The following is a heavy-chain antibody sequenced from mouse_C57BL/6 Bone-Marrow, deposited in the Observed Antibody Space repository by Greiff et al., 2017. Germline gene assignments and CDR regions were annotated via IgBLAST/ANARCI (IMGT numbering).Heavy chain of an antibody. CDR2: IDPNSGGT. D-gene: IGHD2-3*01. Sequence: QVQLQQPGAELVKPGASVKLSCTASGYTFTNYCMHWVKQRPGRGLEWIGRIDPNSGGTTYNEKFKSKATLTVDKPSITAYMQPSSLTSEDSAVYYFAREGWLLIDYLGQGTPLTVSS. CDR3: AREGWLLIDY. J-gene: IGHJ2*01. V-gene: IGHV1-72*01. CDR1: GYTFTNYC.